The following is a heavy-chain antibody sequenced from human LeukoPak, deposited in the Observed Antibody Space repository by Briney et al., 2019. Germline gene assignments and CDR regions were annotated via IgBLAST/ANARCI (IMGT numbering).Heavy chain of an antibody. CDR3: ARDRGYSYGDYYYYYYMDV. V-gene: IGHV4-59*01. Sequence: PSETLSLTCTVSGGSISSYYWSWIRQPPGEGLEWIGYIYYSGSTNYNPSLKSRVTISVDTSKNQFSLKLSSVTAADTAVYYCARDRGYSYGDYYYYYYMDVWGQGTLVTVSS. CDR1: GGSISSYY. J-gene: IGHJ6*03. D-gene: IGHD5-18*01. CDR2: IYYSGST.